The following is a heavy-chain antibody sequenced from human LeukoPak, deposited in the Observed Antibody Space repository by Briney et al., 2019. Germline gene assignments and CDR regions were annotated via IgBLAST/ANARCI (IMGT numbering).Heavy chain of an antibody. V-gene: IGHV4-59*01. D-gene: IGHD6-19*01. Sequence: SETLSLTCTVSGGSISSYYWSWIRQPPGKGLEWVGYIYYSGSNNYNPSLKSRVTISVDTSKNQFSLKLSSVTAADAAVYYCASEGIAVAGLDYWGQGTLVTVSS. J-gene: IGHJ4*02. CDR2: IYYSGSN. CDR3: ASEGIAVAGLDY. CDR1: GGSISSYY.